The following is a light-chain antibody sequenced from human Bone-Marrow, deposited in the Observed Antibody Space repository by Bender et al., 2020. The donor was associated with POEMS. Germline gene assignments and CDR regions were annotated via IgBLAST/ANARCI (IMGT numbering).Light chain of an antibody. V-gene: IGLV3-25*03. J-gene: IGLJ3*02. CDR1: ALPNQY. CDR2: KDT. Sequence: SYEVTQPPSVSVSPGDTARITCSGDALPNQYVYWYQQKPGQAPVKVIYKDTERPSGIPERFSGSRSGTTVTLTISGVQAEDEADYYCQSADGSGSYWVFGGGTKLTVL. CDR3: QSADGSGSYWV.